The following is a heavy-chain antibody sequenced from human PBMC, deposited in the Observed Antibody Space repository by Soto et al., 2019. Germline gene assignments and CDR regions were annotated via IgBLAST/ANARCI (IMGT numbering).Heavy chain of an antibody. CDR3: AIERKSGYYDCRSHDAVDI. J-gene: IGHJ3*02. D-gene: IGHD5-12*01. V-gene: IGHV1-46*01. Sequence: AAVKCSFKASGYTFTSYYMHWVRQAPGQGLDWMGIINPSGGSTSYAQKFQGRVTMTRDTSTSTVYMELSSLRSEDTAVDYCAIERKSGYYDCRSHDAVDIWGQGTMVTVSS. CDR1: GYTFTSYY. CDR2: INPSGGST.